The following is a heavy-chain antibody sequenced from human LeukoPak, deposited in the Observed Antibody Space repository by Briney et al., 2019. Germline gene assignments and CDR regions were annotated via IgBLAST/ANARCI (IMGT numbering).Heavy chain of an antibody. CDR2: ISSSGSTI. Sequence: GGSLRLSCAASGLTFSSYEMNWVRQAPGKGLEWVSYISSSGSTIYYADSVKGRFTISRDNAKNSLYLQMNSLRAEDTAVYYCAELGITLIGGVWGKGTTVTTSS. J-gene: IGHJ6*04. V-gene: IGHV3-48*03. CDR3: AELGITLIGGV. CDR1: GLTFSSYE. D-gene: IGHD3-10*02.